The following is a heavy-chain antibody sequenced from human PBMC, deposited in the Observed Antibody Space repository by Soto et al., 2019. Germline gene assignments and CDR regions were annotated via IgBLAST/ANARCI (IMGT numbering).Heavy chain of an antibody. V-gene: IGHV3-30*18. D-gene: IGHD3-10*01. CDR2: VSEDGSDK. J-gene: IGHJ3*02. CDR3: AKRLLYYYSESTPYDI. Sequence: PGGTLRHSCAGSGVMFTNYGKHWVRQFPGKGLEWVAVVSEDGSDKDETGSVKGRVTITRDNSKNTMYLQMSRLGAEDTAVYFCAKRLLYYYSESTPYDIWGQGTLVIVSS. CDR1: GVMFTNYG.